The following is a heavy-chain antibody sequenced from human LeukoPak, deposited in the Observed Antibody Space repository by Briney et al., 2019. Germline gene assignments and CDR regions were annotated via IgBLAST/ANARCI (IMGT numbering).Heavy chain of an antibody. J-gene: IGHJ4*02. D-gene: IGHD3-10*01. CDR3: AKEKSRGVSY. V-gene: IGHV1-18*01. Sequence: ASVRVSFKASGYTFTSYGISWGRQAPGQGREWMGWISAYNGNTNYAQKLQGRVTMTTDTSTSTAYMELRSLRSDDTAVYYCAKEKSRGVSYWGQGTLVTVSS. CDR1: GYTFTSYG. CDR2: ISAYNGNT.